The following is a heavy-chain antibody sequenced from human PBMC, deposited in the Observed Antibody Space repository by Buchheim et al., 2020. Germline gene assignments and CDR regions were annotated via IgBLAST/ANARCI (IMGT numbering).Heavy chain of an antibody. CDR3: GDPPAAA. CDR1: GDSISSSRW. V-gene: IGHV4-4*02. CDR2: IYNTGDT. J-gene: IGHJ4*02. Sequence: VQLQESGPRLVKPSGTLSLTCAVSGDSISSSRWWTWVRQPPGKGLEWIGEIYNTGDTNYNASLGGRVTISKDKPRKQFSLGLTSVTDTDTAVYYCGDPPAAAWGQGTL. D-gene: IGHD2-15*01.